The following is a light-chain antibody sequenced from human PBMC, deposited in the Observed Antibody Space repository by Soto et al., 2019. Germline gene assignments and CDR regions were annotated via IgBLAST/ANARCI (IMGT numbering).Light chain of an antibody. CDR1: QSISIW. Sequence: DIQITQSPSTLSASVGDRVTITCRASQSISIWLAWHQQKPGKAPKLLIYAAARLQTGVPSRFSGSGSGTDLTLTISSLQPEDFAAYFCQRYGSSPLITFGQGTRLEIK. V-gene: IGKV1-5*01. J-gene: IGKJ5*01. CDR3: QRYGSSPLIT. CDR2: AAA.